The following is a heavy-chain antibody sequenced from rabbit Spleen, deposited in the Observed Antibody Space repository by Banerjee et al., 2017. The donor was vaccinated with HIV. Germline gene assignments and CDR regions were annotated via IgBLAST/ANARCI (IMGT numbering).Heavy chain of an antibody. CDR3: ARGFYTYDDYADFYGYYFNL. CDR1: GFSFSGSNA. D-gene: IGHD2-1*01. Sequence: QEQLVESGGGLVQPEGSLTLTCTASGFSFSGSNAMCWVRQAPGKGLEWIACIYPSGGAYYASWAKGRFTISKTSSTTVTLQMTSLTVADTATYFCARGFYTYDDYADFYGYYFNLWGPGTLVTVS. CDR2: IYPSGGA. V-gene: IGHV1S45*01. J-gene: IGHJ4*01.